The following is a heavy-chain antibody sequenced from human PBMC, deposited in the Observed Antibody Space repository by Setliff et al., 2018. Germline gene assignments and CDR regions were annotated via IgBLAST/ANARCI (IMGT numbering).Heavy chain of an antibody. J-gene: IGHJ4*02. Sequence: SETLSLTCTVSGGSISSGDYYWSWIRQPPGKGLEWIGYIYSSGSTYYTPSLKSRVTISVDTSKNQFSLKLSSVTAADTAVYYCASGETTYYDYVWGSYRYWTGGYFDYWGQGTLVTVSS. CDR3: ASGETTYYDYVWGSYRYWTGGYFDY. CDR2: IYSSGST. D-gene: IGHD3-16*02. CDR1: GGSISSGDYY. V-gene: IGHV4-30-4*08.